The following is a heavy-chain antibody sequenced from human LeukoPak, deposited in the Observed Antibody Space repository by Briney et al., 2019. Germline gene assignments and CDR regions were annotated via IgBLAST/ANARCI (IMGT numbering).Heavy chain of an antibody. V-gene: IGHV4-59*08. D-gene: IGHD1-26*01. Sequence: SETLSLTCTVSGGSISSHFWTWIRQPPGKGLEWIGYSYYSGSTNYNPSLKSRVTISVDTSKNQFSLKLSSVTAADTAVYYCARGDSGSQGFLWGQGTLVTVSS. CDR3: ARGDSGSQGFL. CDR2: SYYSGST. J-gene: IGHJ4*02. CDR1: GGSISSHF.